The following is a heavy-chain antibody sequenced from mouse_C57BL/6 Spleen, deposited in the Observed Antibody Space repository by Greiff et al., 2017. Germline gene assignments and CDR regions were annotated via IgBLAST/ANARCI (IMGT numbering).Heavy chain of an antibody. J-gene: IGHJ4*01. Sequence: QVQLQQSGPELVKPGASVKISCKASGYAFSSSWMNWVKQRPGKGLEWIGRIYPGDGDTNYNWKFKGKATLTADKSSSTAYMQLSSLTSEDSAVYFCARSSFTTVAVDYWGQGTSVTVSS. CDR2: IYPGDGDT. D-gene: IGHD1-1*01. V-gene: IGHV1-82*01. CDR3: ARSSFTTVAVDY. CDR1: GYAFSSSW.